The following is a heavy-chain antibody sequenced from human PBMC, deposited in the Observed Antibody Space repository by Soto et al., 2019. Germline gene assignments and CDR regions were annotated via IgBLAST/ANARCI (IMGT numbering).Heavy chain of an antibody. CDR2: IYPGDSDT. J-gene: IGHJ5*02. CDR1: GYSFTSYW. D-gene: IGHD6-6*01. V-gene: IGHV5-51*01. Sequence: PGESLKISCKGSGYSFTSYWIGWVRQMPGKGLEWMGIIYPGDSDTRCSPSFQGQVTISADKSISTAYLQWSSLKASDTAMYYCARRGPWVAARQDNWLDPWGQGTLVAVYS. CDR3: ARRGPWVAARQDNWLDP.